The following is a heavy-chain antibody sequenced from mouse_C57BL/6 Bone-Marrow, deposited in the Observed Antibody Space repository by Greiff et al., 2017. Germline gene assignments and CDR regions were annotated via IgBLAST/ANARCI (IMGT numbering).Heavy chain of an antibody. CDR2: IDPANGNT. V-gene: IGHV14-3*01. Sequence: VQLKESVAELVRPGASVKLSCTASGFNIKNTYMHWVKQRPEQGLEWIGRIDPANGNTKYAQKFQGTATITAVTSSNTAYLQLSMLTSEDTVIYYCATPSYYDYDVDYWGQGTSVTVSS. J-gene: IGHJ4*01. CDR3: ATPSYYDYDVDY. D-gene: IGHD2-4*01. CDR1: GFNIKNTY.